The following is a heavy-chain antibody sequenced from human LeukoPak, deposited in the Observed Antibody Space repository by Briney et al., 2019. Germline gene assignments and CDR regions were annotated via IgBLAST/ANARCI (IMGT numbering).Heavy chain of an antibody. CDR3: ARDDYDILRLDY. CDR1: GYTFTRYY. V-gene: IGHV1-2*02. D-gene: IGHD3-9*01. Sequence: GASVKVSCKASGYTFTRYYMHWVRQAPGQGLEWMGWINPNSGGTNYEQKFQGRVTMTRDTSISTAYMELSRLRSDDTAVYYCARDDYDILRLDYWGQGTLVTVSS. J-gene: IGHJ4*02. CDR2: INPNSGGT.